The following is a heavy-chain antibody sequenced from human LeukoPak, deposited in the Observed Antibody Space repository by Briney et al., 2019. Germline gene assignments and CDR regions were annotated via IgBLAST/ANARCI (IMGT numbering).Heavy chain of an antibody. CDR3: ARGGIRFIDY. CDR2: INSDGSST. CDR1: GFTFSSSW. V-gene: IGHV3-74*01. Sequence: GGSLRLSCAASGFTFSSSWMHWVRQVPGKGLVWVSRINSDGSSTNYADSVKGRFTISRDNAKNTLYLQMNSLRAEGTAVYYCARGGIRFIDYWGQGTLVTVSS. D-gene: IGHD3-16*01. J-gene: IGHJ4*02.